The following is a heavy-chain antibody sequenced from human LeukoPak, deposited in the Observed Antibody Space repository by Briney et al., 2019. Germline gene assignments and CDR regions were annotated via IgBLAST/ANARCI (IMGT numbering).Heavy chain of an antibody. CDR3: VRGGGSFDS. Sequence: PGGSLRHSCAASGFTFSGFWISWVRQAPTKGLEWVANIKYDGSDKRYVDSVKGRFTVSRDNANNSLYLQMNSLRSEDTAVYYCVRGGGSFDSWGQGTLVTVSS. CDR2: IKYDGSDK. CDR1: GFTFSGFW. V-gene: IGHV3-7*04. J-gene: IGHJ4*02. D-gene: IGHD3-16*01.